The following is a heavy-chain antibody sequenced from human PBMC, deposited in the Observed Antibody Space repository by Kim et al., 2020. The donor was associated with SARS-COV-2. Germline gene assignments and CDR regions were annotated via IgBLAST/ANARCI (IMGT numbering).Heavy chain of an antibody. CDR1: GGSISSGDYY. D-gene: IGHD1-1*01. CDR2: IYYSGIT. V-gene: IGHV4-30-4*01. J-gene: IGHJ4*02. CDR3: ARGAGFPSYNKFAY. Sequence: SETLSLTCTVSGGSISSGDYYWTWIRQPPGKGLEWIGYIYYSGITYYSPSLKSRVTISVDTSKNQFFLNLNSVAAADTAVYYCARGAGFPSYNKFAYWGQGSLVTVSS.